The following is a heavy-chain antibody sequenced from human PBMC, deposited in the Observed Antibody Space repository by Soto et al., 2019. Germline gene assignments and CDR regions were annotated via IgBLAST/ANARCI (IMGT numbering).Heavy chain of an antibody. J-gene: IGHJ3*02. V-gene: IGHV3-48*03. D-gene: IGHD3-10*01. CDR1: GFTFSSYE. Sequence: GSLRLSCAASGFTFSSYEMNWVRQAPGKGLEGVSYISSSGSTIYYADSVKGRFTISRDNAKNSLYLQMNSLRAEDTAVYYCARDHGSGSKRLDAFDIWGQGTMVTVSS. CDR3: ARDHGSGSKRLDAFDI. CDR2: ISSSGSTI.